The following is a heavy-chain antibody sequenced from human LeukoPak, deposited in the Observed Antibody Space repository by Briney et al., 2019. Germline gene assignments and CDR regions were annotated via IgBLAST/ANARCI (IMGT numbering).Heavy chain of an antibody. D-gene: IGHD2-15*01. V-gene: IGHV1-18*01. Sequence: ASVKVSCKASSYSFTSYGIIWVRQAPGQGLEWMGWISPNDGNTIYVQKLQGRVTMTTDTSTSTAYMDLRSLRSDDTAVYYCARAPLGVEAGMVDYWGQGTLVTVSS. CDR2: ISPNDGNT. CDR1: SYSFTSYG. J-gene: IGHJ4*02. CDR3: ARAPLGVEAGMVDY.